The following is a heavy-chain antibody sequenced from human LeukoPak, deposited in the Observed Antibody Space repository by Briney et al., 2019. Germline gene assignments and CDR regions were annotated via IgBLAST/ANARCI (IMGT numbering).Heavy chain of an antibody. CDR3: ATSEYNSGSYWDY. CDR1: GGSISSGGYY. V-gene: IGHV4-31*03. D-gene: IGHD1-26*01. CDR2: IYYSGST. Sequence: TSQTRSLTCTVSGGSISSGGYYWSWIRQHPGKGLEWIGYIYYSGSTYYNPSLKSRVTISVDTSKNQFSLKLSSVTAADTAVYYCATSEYNSGSYWDYWGQGTLVTVSS. J-gene: IGHJ4*02.